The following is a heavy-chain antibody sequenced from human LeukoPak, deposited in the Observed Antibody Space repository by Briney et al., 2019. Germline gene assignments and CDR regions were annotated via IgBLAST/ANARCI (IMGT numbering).Heavy chain of an antibody. CDR3: ARVGVGATPFDY. D-gene: IGHD1-26*01. CDR1: GGTLSSYA. V-gene: IGHV1-69*05. CDR2: IIPIFGTA. J-gene: IGHJ4*02. Sequence: SVKVSCKASGGTLSSYAISWVRQAPGQGLEWMGGIIPIFGTANYAQKFQGRVTITTDESTSTAYMELSSLRSEDTAVYYCARVGVGATPFDYWGQGTLVTVSS.